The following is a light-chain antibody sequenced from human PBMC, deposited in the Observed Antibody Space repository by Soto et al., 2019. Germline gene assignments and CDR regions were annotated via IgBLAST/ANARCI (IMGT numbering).Light chain of an antibody. J-gene: IGKJ1*01. CDR2: AAS. V-gene: IGKV1-39*01. Sequence: IQMTQSPSSLSASVGDRFTITCRASQPISNYLNWYQQKPGKAPKLLIYAASSLQSGVPSRLSGSGSGTDFTLAISSLQPEDFATYYCQQSYSTPWTFGQGTKVDIK. CDR1: QPISNY. CDR3: QQSYSTPWT.